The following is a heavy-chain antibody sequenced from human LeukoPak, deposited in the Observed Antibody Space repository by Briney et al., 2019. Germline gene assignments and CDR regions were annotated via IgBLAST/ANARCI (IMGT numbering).Heavy chain of an antibody. CDR1: GYTFTSYY. CDR3: ARESRQLVAVY. J-gene: IGHJ4*02. Sequence: ASVKVSCKASGYTFTSYYMHWVRQAPGQGLEWMGIINPSGGSTSYAQKFQGRVTITRDTSTSTVYMELSSLRSEDTAVYYCARESRQLVAVYWGQGTLVTVSS. CDR2: INPSGGST. V-gene: IGHV1-46*01. D-gene: IGHD2-15*01.